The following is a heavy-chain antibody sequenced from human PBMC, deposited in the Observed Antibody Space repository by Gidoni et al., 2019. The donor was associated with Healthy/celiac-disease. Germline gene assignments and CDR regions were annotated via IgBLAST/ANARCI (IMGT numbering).Heavy chain of an antibody. CDR2: IYPGDSDT. V-gene: IGHV5-51*01. J-gene: IGHJ6*02. CDR3: AKYRYGDYSAYYYGMDV. Sequence: EVQLVQSGAEVKTPGESLKISCKGSGYSFTSYWIGWVRQMPGKGLEWMGIIYPGDSDTRYSPSFQGQVTISADKSISTAYLQWSSLKASDTAMYYCAKYRYGDYSAYYYGMDVWGQGTTVTVSS. CDR1: GYSFTSYW. D-gene: IGHD4-17*01.